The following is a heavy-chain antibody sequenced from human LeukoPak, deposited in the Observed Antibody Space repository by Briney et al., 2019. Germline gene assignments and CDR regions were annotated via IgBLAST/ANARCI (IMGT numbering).Heavy chain of an antibody. Sequence: SETLSLTCTVSGGSISSSSYYWGWIRQPPGKGLEWIGSIYYSGSTNYNPSLKSRVTISVDTSKNQFSLKLSSVTAADTAVYYCARGTASILSLFFDYWGQGTLVTVSS. CDR3: ARGTASILSLFFDY. J-gene: IGHJ4*02. D-gene: IGHD6-6*01. V-gene: IGHV4-39*07. CDR1: GGSISSSSYY. CDR2: IYYSGST.